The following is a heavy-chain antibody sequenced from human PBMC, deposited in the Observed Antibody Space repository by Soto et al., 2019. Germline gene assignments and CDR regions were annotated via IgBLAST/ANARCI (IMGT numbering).Heavy chain of an antibody. CDR1: GFTYTDFA. CDR3: ARRAWDSYYAIDV. D-gene: IGHD3-22*01. Sequence: VQLVESGGGEVQPGRSLRLSCAASGFTYTDFALHWVRQAPGKGLEWVAIISYDGSDKYYADSVKGRFAISRDNPKNTLYLEMNSLRPEDTAVYFCARRAWDSYYAIDVWGQGTTLTVFS. CDR2: ISYDGSDK. V-gene: IGHV3-30*09. J-gene: IGHJ6*02.